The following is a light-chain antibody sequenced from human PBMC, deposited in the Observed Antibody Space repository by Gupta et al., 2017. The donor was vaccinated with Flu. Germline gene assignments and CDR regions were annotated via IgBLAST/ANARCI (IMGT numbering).Light chain of an antibody. CDR1: SSNIGSNT. CDR2: SNN. V-gene: IGLV1-44*01. J-gene: IGLJ3*02. CDR3: SALDDSLNGPV. Sequence: QSVLTQPPSASGTPGQRVTISCSGSSSNIGSNTVNWYQQLPGTAPKLLLYSNNQRPSGVPYRFSGSKSGTSASLSISGLQSEDEADYYCSALDDSLNGPVVGGGTKLTVL.